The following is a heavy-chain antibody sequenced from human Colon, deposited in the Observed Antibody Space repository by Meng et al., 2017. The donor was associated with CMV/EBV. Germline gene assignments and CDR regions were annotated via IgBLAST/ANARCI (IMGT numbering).Heavy chain of an antibody. CDR1: GVSFSGYS. Sequence: CVVSGVSFSGYSWSWIRQPPGKGLEWIGEINHSGSTNYNRSLKSRVIISLDTSKNQFSLKLNSVTAADTAVYYCARGGGSSNWPLIYWGQGTLVTVSS. V-gene: IGHV4-34*01. CDR2: INHSGST. CDR3: ARGGGSSNWPLIY. J-gene: IGHJ4*02. D-gene: IGHD6-13*01.